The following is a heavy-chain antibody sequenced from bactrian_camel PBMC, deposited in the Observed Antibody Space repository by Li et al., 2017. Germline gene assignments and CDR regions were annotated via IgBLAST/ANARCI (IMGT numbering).Heavy chain of an antibody. V-gene: IGHV3S53*01. Sequence: QVQLVESGGGSVPAGGSLRLSCTYSNHTYNTYCMGWFRQALGKEREGVATIDLNGSTSYADSVKGRFTISRDNAKNTVYLLMNSLKPEDTAVYYCVKPNPDARGGFDHWGQWTQVTVS. J-gene: IGHJ4*01. CDR1: NHTYNTYC. CDR2: IDLNGST. CDR3: VKPNPDARGGFDH. D-gene: IGHD1*01.